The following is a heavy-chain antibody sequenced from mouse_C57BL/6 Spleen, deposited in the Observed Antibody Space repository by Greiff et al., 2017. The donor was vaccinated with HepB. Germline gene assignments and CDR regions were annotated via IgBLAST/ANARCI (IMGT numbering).Heavy chain of an antibody. CDR3: ARKRATVEDAMDY. CDR2: IHPNSGST. D-gene: IGHD1-1*01. CDR1: GYTFTSYW. Sequence: QVQLQQSGAELVKPGASVKLSCKASGYTFTSYWMHWVKQRPGQGLEWIGMIHPNSGSTNYNEKFKSKATLTVDKSSSTAYMQLSSLTSEDSAVYYCARKRATVEDAMDYWGQGTSVTVSS. V-gene: IGHV1-64*01. J-gene: IGHJ4*01.